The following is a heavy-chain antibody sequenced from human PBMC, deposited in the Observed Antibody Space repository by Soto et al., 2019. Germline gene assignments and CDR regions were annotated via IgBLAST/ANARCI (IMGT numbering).Heavy chain of an antibody. Sequence: PSETLSLTCAFSGGSIISGGYSWSWIRQPPGKGLEWIGYIYHSGSTYYNPSLKSRVTISVDRSKNQFSLKLSSVTAADTAVYYCAREGSRGDYDYWGQGTLVTVSS. CDR2: IYHSGST. CDR3: AREGSRGDYDY. V-gene: IGHV4-30-2*01. D-gene: IGHD4-17*01. CDR1: GGSIISGGYS. J-gene: IGHJ4*02.